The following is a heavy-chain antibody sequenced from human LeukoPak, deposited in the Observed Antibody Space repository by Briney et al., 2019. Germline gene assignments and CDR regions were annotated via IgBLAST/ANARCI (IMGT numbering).Heavy chain of an antibody. Sequence: ASLRVSSTASGYTFTVYYMHWVRQAPRQGGGWMGWSNTNSGGTNYARKFQGRVTMTRDTSISTAYMELSRLRSDDTAVYYCAREGYCGGDWYSFCFWGQGTLVTVSS. J-gene: IGHJ4*02. CDR3: AREGYCGGDWYSFCF. D-gene: IGHD2-21*02. CDR2: SNTNSGGT. CDR1: GYTFTVYY. V-gene: IGHV1-2*02.